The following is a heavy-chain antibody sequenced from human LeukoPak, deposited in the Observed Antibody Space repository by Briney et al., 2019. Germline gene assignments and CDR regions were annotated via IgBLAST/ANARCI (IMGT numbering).Heavy chain of an antibody. Sequence: SETLSLTCTVSGGSISSGDYYWSWIRQPPGKGLEWIGYIYYSGSTYYNPSLKSRVTMSVDTSKNQFSLKLSSVTAADTAVYYCARHGRGYCSSITCFNFDHWGQGTLVTVSS. J-gene: IGHJ4*02. V-gene: IGHV4-30-4*01. CDR1: GGSISSGDYY. CDR2: IYYSGST. D-gene: IGHD2-2*01. CDR3: ARHGRGYCSSITCFNFDH.